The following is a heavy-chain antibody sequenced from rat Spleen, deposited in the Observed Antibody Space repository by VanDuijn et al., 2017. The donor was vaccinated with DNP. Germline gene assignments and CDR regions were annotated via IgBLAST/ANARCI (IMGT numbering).Heavy chain of an antibody. CDR2: IRSGGIT. Sequence: QVQLKESGPGLVQPSQTLSLTCTVSGFSLTDYSVHWVRQPPGKGLEWMGRIRSGGITDYNSALKSRLSISRDTSKSQVFLKMNSLQTEDTAIYFCTRETTEGIVGPMDAWGQGTSVTVSS. V-gene: IGHV2-19*01. CDR1: GFSLTDYS. J-gene: IGHJ4*01. CDR3: TRETTEGIVGPMDA. D-gene: IGHD1-11*01.